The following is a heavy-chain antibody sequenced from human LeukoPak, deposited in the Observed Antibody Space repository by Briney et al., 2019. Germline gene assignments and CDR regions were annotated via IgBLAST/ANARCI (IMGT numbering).Heavy chain of an antibody. V-gene: IGHV3-48*03. CDR3: ARAGSIRFDY. J-gene: IGHJ4*02. Sequence: GGSLRLSCAASGFTFSSYEMNWVRQAPGKGLEWVSYISSSGSTIYYADSVKGRFTISRDNAKNSLYLLMNSLRAEDTAVYYCARAGSIRFDYWGQGTLVTVSS. D-gene: IGHD1-26*01. CDR2: ISSSGSTI. CDR1: GFTFSSYE.